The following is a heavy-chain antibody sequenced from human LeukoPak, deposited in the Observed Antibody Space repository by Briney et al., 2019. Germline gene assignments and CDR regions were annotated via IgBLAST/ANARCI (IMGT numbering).Heavy chain of an antibody. CDR1: GFTFSSYW. J-gene: IGHJ4*02. CDR2: ISYDGSNK. CDR3: AKNAGYYYDSSGYYPEIDY. V-gene: IGHV3-30*18. Sequence: GGSLRLSCAASGFTFSSYWMHWVRQAPGKGLEWVAVISYDGSNKYYADSVKGRFTISRDNSKNTLYLQMNSLRAEDTAVYYCAKNAGYYYDSSGYYPEIDYWGQGTLVTVSS. D-gene: IGHD3-22*01.